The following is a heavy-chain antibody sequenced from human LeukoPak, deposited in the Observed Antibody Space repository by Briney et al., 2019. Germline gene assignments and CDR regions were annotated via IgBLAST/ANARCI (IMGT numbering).Heavy chain of an antibody. J-gene: IGHJ4*02. V-gene: IGHV3-21*01. Sequence: GGSLRLSCAASGFTFSSYSLNWVRRAPGKGLEWVSSIGSNSKYIYYADSVKGRFTSSRDNAKNSLYLQMNSLRAEDTAVYYCARGLRRGDYWGQGTLVTVSS. CDR2: IGSNSKYI. CDR3: ARGLRRGDY. CDR1: GFTFSSYS.